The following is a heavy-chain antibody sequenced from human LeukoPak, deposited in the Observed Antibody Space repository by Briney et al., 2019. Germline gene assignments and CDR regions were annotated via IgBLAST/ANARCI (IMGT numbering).Heavy chain of an antibody. D-gene: IGHD3-22*01. V-gene: IGHV4-39*01. J-gene: IGHJ4*02. Sequence: SSETLSLTCTVSGGSISSSTHYWGWIRQPPGKGLEWIGNIYYGGTTYYNPSLKSRVTISVDTSKNQFSLKVSSVTAADTAVYYCARVADSSGYPFDYWGQGTLVTVSS. CDR1: GGSISSSTHY. CDR3: ARVADSSGYPFDY. CDR2: IYYGGTT.